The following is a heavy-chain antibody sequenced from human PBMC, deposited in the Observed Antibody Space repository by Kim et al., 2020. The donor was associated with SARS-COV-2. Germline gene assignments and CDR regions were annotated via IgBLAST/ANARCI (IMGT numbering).Heavy chain of an antibody. V-gene: IGHV4-34*01. J-gene: IGHJ6*02. CDR2: INHSGST. CDR3: AREIIFGVAPHPSGMDV. D-gene: IGHD3-3*01. CDR1: GGSFSGYY. Sequence: SETLSLTCAVYGGSFSGYYWSWIRQPPGKGLEWIGEINHSGSTNYNPSLKSRVTISVDTSKNQFSLKLSSVTAADTAVYYCAREIIFGVAPHPSGMDVWGQGTTVTVSS.